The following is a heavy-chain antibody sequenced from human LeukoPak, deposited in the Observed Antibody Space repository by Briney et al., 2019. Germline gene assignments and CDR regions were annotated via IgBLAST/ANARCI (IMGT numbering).Heavy chain of an antibody. CDR3: ARVDSSNWYEYRGDFYY. CDR2: IYYSGSP. Sequence: SQTLSLTCTVSGGSISSYYWSWIRQPPGKGLEWVGDIYYSGSPNYNPSLKSRVTISVDTSKNQFSLKLSSVTAADTAVYYCARVDSSNWYEYRGDFYYWGRASLVSVSS. CDR1: GGSISSYY. D-gene: IGHD6-13*01. J-gene: IGHJ4*02. V-gene: IGHV4-59*01.